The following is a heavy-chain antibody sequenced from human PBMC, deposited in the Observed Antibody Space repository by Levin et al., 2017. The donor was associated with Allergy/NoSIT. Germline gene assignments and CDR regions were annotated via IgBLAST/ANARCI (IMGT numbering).Heavy chain of an antibody. CDR3: ARELGYCSGGSCDALLFDY. D-gene: IGHD2-15*01. CDR2: IYHSGST. CDR1: GGSISSSNW. Sequence: SETLSLTCAVSGGSISSSNWWSWVRQPPGKGLGWIGEIYHSGSTNYNPSLKSRVTISVDKSKNQFSLKLSSVTAADTAVYYCARELGYCSGGSCDALLFDYWGQGTLVTVSS. J-gene: IGHJ4*02. V-gene: IGHV4-4*02.